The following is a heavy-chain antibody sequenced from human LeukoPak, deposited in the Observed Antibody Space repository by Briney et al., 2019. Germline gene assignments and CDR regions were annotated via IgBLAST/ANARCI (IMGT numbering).Heavy chain of an antibody. J-gene: IGHJ3*02. V-gene: IGHV4-34*01. CDR3: ARGRRQLGLLSPSNAFDI. D-gene: IGHD3-3*01. CDR1: GGSFSGYY. CDR2: INHSGST. Sequence: SETLSLTRAVYGGSFSGYYWSWIRQPPGKGLEWIGEINHSGSTNYNPSLKSRVTISVDTSKNQFSLKLSSVTAADTAVYYCARGRRQLGLLSPSNAFDIWGQGTMVTVSS.